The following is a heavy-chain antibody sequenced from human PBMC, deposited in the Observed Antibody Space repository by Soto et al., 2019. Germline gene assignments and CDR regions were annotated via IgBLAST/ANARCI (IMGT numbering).Heavy chain of an antibody. CDR2: ISTSGSYT. CDR1: GFTFSRSS. J-gene: IGHJ4*02. D-gene: IGHD1-26*01. Sequence: EVQLVESGGGLVKPGGSLRLSCAASGFTFSRSSMNWVRQTPGKGLEWVSSISTSGSYTYYADSVKGRFTISRDNAEKSLYLQMDSLRAEDTAVYYCARDWEDDHRGQGTLVTVSS. V-gene: IGHV3-21*01. CDR3: ARDWEDDH.